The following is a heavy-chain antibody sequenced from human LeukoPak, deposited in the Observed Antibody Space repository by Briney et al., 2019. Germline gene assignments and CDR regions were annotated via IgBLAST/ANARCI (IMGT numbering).Heavy chain of an antibody. V-gene: IGHV3-11*01. CDR3: AKDWAYGSGLTYYYMDV. CDR1: GFTFSDYY. CDR2: ISSSGSTI. D-gene: IGHD3-10*01. J-gene: IGHJ6*03. Sequence: GGSLRLSCAASGFTFSDYYMSWIRQAPGKGLEWVSYISSSGSTIYYADSVKGRFTISRDNSKNTLYLQMNSLRAEDTAVYYCAKDWAYGSGLTYYYMDVWGKGTTVTVSS.